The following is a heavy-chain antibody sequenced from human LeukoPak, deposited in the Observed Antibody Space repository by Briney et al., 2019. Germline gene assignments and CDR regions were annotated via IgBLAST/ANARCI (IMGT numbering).Heavy chain of an antibody. CDR3: ARGGYYGSGNDFRFDP. J-gene: IGHJ5*02. CDR1: GGSMNINNYY. Sequence: SETLSLTCTVSGGSMNINNYYWAWIRQSPGKGLEWLGSIYYTGTTYYNPSLDHRVTISVDTSKNQFSLKLSSVTAADTAVYYCARGGYYGSGNDFRFDPWGQGTLVTVSS. D-gene: IGHD3-10*01. V-gene: IGHV4-39*07. CDR2: IYYTGTT.